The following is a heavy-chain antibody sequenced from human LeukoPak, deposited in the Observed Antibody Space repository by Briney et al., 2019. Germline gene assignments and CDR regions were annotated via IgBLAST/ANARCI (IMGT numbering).Heavy chain of an antibody. J-gene: IGHJ4*02. D-gene: IGHD1-26*01. CDR2: INKDGGEK. CDR3: VKDSPPRYSGSPPAY. V-gene: IGHV3-7*03. Sequence: GGSLRLSCAASGFTFSSYWMSWVRQAPGKGLEWVANINKDGGEKYYVDSVKGRFTISGDNAKNSLYLQMNSLRADDTAVYYCVKDSPPRYSGSPPAYWGQGTLVTVSS. CDR1: GFTFSSYW.